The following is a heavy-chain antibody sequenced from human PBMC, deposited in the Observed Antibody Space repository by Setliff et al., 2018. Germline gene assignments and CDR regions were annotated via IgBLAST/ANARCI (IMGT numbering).Heavy chain of an antibody. CDR3: ARAHTWSLPNDNSGYPGWFDP. CDR2: IYTSWST. V-gene: IGHV4-61*09. Sequence: PSETLSLTCTVSGDSISSRTYYWSWIRQPAGKGLEWIGHIYTSWSTISNPSLKSRVTISLDTSKNQFSLKLSSVTAADTAVYYCARAHTWSLPNDNSGYPGWFDPWGQGTLVTVSS. CDR1: GDSISSRTYY. J-gene: IGHJ5*02. D-gene: IGHD3-22*01.